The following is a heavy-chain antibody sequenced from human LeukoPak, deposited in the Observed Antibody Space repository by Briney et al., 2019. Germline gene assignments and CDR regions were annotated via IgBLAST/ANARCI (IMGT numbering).Heavy chain of an antibody. J-gene: IGHJ4*02. V-gene: IGHV1-2*02. CDR3: ARDYYDSSGYSALLGD. Sequence: ASVKVSCKTSGYTFSGYYMHWVRQAPGQGLEWMGWINPNSGDTNYAQKFQGRVTMTRDTSITTAYMELSKLRSDDTAMYYCARDYYDSSGYSALLGDWGQGTLVTVSS. CDR1: GYTFSGYY. D-gene: IGHD3-22*01. CDR2: INPNSGDT.